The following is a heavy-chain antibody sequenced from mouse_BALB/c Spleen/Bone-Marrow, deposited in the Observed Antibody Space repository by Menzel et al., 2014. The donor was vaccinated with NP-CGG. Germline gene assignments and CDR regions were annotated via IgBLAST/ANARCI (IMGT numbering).Heavy chain of an antibody. D-gene: IGHD1-1*01. Sequence: EVQLQQSGAELVRPGALVKLSCKASGFNIKDYYMHWVKQRPEQGLEWIGWIDPENGNTIYDPKFHGKASITADTSSNTAYLQLSSLTSEDTAVYYCASGYYGSSPYWYFDVWGAGTTVTVSS. CDR1: GFNIKDYY. J-gene: IGHJ1*01. V-gene: IGHV14-1*02. CDR3: ASGYYGSSPYWYFDV. CDR2: IDPENGNT.